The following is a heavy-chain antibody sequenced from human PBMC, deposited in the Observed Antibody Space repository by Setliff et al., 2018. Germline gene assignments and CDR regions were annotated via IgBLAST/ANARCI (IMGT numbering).Heavy chain of an antibody. D-gene: IGHD3-10*01. CDR3: ARGEHIVSGDFYHYIDV. Sequence: GASVKVSCKASGYTFTAYYIHWVRQAPGQGLEWMGWINPNAGNINYIQKFQGRVTMTRDTSISTAYMELRRLKSDDTAVYHCARGEHIVSGDFYHYIDVWGKGTTVTVSS. J-gene: IGHJ6*03. CDR2: INPNAGNI. V-gene: IGHV1-2*02. CDR1: GYTFTAYY.